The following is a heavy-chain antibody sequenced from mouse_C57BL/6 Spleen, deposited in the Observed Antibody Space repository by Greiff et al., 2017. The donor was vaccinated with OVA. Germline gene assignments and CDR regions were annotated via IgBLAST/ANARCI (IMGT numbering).Heavy chain of an antibody. CDR3: AREGAYYSNFGGYFDV. D-gene: IGHD2-5*01. V-gene: IGHV1-52*01. Sequence: VQLQQPGAELVRPGSSVKLSCKASGYTFTSYWMHWVKQRPIQGLEWIGNIDPSDSETHYNQKFKDKATLTVDKSSSTAYMQLSSLTSEDSAVYYCAREGAYYSNFGGYFDVWGTGTTVTVSS. CDR1: GYTFTSYW. J-gene: IGHJ1*03. CDR2: IDPSDSET.